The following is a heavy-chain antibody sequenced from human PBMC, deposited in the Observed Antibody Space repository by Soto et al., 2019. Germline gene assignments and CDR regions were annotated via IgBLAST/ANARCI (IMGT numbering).Heavy chain of an antibody. J-gene: IGHJ4*02. CDR3: ARARTRYFDY. Sequence: QVQLVQSGAEVKKPGASVKVSCNDSGYTCTSYGIPWVRRAPGQGLAWMGGISAHNGNTDYAQKVQGRVIMTTDTSTSTAYMELRSLTSDATAVYYCARARTRYFDYWGQGTLVTVSS. CDR1: GYTCTSYG. V-gene: IGHV1-18*04. D-gene: IGHD1-20*01. CDR2: ISAHNGNT.